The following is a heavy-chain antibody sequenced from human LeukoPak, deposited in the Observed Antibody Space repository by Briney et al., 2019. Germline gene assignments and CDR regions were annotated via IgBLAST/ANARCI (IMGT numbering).Heavy chain of an antibody. CDR2: ISSSSSYI. Sequence: PGGSLRLSCAASGFTFSSYSMNWVCQAPGKGLEWVSSISSSSSYIYYADSVKGRFTISRDNAKNSLYLQMNSLRAEDTAVYYCARADYYDSSGYYYVPEYFQHWGQGTLVTVSS. J-gene: IGHJ1*01. CDR1: GFTFSSYS. V-gene: IGHV3-21*01. D-gene: IGHD3-22*01. CDR3: ARADYYDSSGYYYVPEYFQH.